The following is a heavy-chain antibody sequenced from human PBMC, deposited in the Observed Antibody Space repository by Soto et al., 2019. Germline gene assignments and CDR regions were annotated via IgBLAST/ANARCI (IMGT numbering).Heavy chain of an antibody. J-gene: IGHJ3*02. CDR1: GFTFSSYA. CDR2: VPGRSTTT. CDR3: AKHLPSRKNQRLGADAFHI. D-gene: IGHD3-16*01. V-gene: IGHV3-23*01. Sequence: EVQLLESGGGLVQPGGSLGLSFEAFGFTFSSYAMSWVPQAPGKGLGWVSVVPGRSTTTYYADSVKGRFTISRDNSKNTLFVQMNSLGAEDTAVYYCAKHLPSRKNQRLGADAFHIWGQGTMLTVSS.